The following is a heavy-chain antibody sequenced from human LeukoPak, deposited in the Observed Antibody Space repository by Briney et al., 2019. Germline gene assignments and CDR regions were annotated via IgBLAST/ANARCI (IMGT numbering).Heavy chain of an antibody. J-gene: IGHJ4*02. CDR2: IYSSGST. V-gene: IGHV4-4*07. CDR3: ARTKGGYEFLLDY. D-gene: IGHD5-12*01. Sequence: SETLSLTCTVSGGSISSYYGNWIRQPAGKGLDWIGRIYSSGSTNYNSSLKSRVIMSVDTSKNQFSLKLSSVTAADTAVYYCARTKGGYEFLLDYWGQGTLVTVSS. CDR1: GGSISSYY.